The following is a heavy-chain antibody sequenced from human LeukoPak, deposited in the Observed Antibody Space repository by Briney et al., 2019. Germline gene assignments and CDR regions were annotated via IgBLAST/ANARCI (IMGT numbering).Heavy chain of an antibody. J-gene: IGHJ4*02. CDR3: ARARGGQWLVLGYYFDY. Sequence: ASVKVSCKAPGYTFTSYYMHWVRQAPGQGLEWMGIINPSGGSTSYAQKFQGRVTMTRDTSTSTVYMELSSLRSEDTAVYYCARARGGQWLVLGYYFDYWGQGTLVTVSS. D-gene: IGHD6-19*01. CDR1: GYTFTSYY. V-gene: IGHV1-46*01. CDR2: INPSGGST.